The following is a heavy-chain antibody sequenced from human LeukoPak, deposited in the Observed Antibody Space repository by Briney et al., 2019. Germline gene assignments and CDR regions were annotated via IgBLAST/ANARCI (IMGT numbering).Heavy chain of an antibody. CDR3: ARDEGLVLGFDY. CDR2: IYDSGST. Sequence: SETLSLTCTVSGGSISSGGYYWSWIRQHPGKGLEWIGYIYDSGSTYYNPSLKSRVTISVDTSKNQFSLKLSSVTAADTAVYYCARDEGLVLGFDYWGQGTLVTVSS. D-gene: IGHD3/OR15-3a*01. J-gene: IGHJ4*02. V-gene: IGHV4-31*03. CDR1: GGSISSGGYY.